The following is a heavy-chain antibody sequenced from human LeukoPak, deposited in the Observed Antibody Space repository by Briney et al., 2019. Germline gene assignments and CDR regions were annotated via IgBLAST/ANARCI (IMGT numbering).Heavy chain of an antibody. J-gene: IGHJ4*02. CDR2: IDPSDSYT. Sequence: GESLKISCKGSGYSFPSYWISWVRQMPGKGLGWMGRIDPSDSYTNYSTSFQGHVPISADKSISTAYLQWSSLRASETAMYYCARPDFYGDYEGYWGQGTLVTVSS. D-gene: IGHD4-17*01. V-gene: IGHV5-10-1*01. CDR3: ARPDFYGDYEGY. CDR1: GYSFPSYW.